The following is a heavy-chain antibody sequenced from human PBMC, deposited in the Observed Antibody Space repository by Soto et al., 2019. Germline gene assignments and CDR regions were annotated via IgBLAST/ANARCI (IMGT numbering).Heavy chain of an antibody. CDR2: IYYSGST. CDR3: ASSSTYDILTGEWFDP. V-gene: IGHV4-31*03. Sequence: PSETLSLTCTVSGGSISSGCYYWSWIRQHPGKGLEWIGYIYYSGSTYYNPSLKSRVTISVDTSKNQFSLKLSSVTAADTAVYYCASSSTYDILTGEWFDPWGQGTLVTVSS. CDR1: GGSISSGCYY. D-gene: IGHD3-9*01. J-gene: IGHJ5*02.